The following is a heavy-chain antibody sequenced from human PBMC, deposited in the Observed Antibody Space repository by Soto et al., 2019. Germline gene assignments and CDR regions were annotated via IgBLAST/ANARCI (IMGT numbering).Heavy chain of an antibody. CDR3: AREAAGILNWFDP. CDR1: GGSISSGGYY. V-gene: IGHV4-31*03. Sequence: QVQLQESGPGLVKPSQTLSLTCTVSGGSISSGGYYWSWIRQHPGQGLEWIGYIYYSGSTYYNPSLKSRVTISVDTSKNQFSLKLSSVTAADTAVYYCAREAAGILNWFDPWGQGTLVTVSS. CDR2: IYYSGST. D-gene: IGHD6-25*01. J-gene: IGHJ5*02.